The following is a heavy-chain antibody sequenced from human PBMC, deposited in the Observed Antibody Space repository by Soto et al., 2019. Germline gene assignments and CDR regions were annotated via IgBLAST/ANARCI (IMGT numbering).Heavy chain of an antibody. Sequence: DVQLLESGGGLVQPGGSLRLSCATSGFTFGTYGMNWVRQAPGKGLEWVSGISGGGGNTYYADSVKGRFTISRDPSKNTVFMDMNSLRADDTAVYYGAKGFIVVVTVLRQDDAFDVWGQGTLVTVSS. D-gene: IGHD2-21*02. V-gene: IGHV3-23*01. CDR2: ISGGGGNT. CDR1: GFTFGTYG. J-gene: IGHJ3*01. CDR3: AKGFIVVVTVLRQDDAFDV.